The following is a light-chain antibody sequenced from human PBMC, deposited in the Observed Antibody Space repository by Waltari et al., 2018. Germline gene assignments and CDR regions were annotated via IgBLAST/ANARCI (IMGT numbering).Light chain of an antibody. CDR1: SSDVGGFNY. CDR3: SSYTSSSTYV. V-gene: IGLV2-14*01. J-gene: IGLJ1*01. Sequence: QSALTQPASVSGSPGQPITISCTGTSSDVGGFNYVSWYQQHPGNAPKRMIYEVSNRPSGVSNRFSGSKSGNTASLTISGLQAEDEADYYCSSYTSSSTYVFGTGTKVTVL. CDR2: EVS.